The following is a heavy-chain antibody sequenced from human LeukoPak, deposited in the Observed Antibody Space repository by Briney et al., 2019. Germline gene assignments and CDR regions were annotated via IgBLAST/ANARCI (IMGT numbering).Heavy chain of an antibody. J-gene: IGHJ5*02. V-gene: IGHV4-59*01. Sequence: SETLSLTCTVSGGSISSYYWSWIRQPPGKGLEWIGYIYYSGSTNYNPSLKSRVTISVDTSKNQFSLKLSSVTAADTAAYYCARLVVGSRFDPWGQGTLVTVSS. CDR3: ARLVVGSRFDP. CDR1: GGSISSYY. CDR2: IYYSGST. D-gene: IGHD1-26*01.